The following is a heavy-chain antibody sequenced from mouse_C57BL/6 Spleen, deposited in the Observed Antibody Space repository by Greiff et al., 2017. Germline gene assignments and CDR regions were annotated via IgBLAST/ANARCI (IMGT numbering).Heavy chain of an antibody. Sequence: EVQGVESGGDLVKPGGSLKLSCAASGFTFSSYGMSWVRQTPDKRLEWVATISSGGSYTYYPDSVKGRFTISRDNAKNTLYLQMSSLKSEDTAMYYCARLADYYGSSYFDYWGQGTTRTVSS. CDR3: ARLADYYGSSYFDY. CDR1: GFTFSSYG. J-gene: IGHJ2*01. D-gene: IGHD1-1*01. CDR2: ISSGGSYT. V-gene: IGHV5-6*01.